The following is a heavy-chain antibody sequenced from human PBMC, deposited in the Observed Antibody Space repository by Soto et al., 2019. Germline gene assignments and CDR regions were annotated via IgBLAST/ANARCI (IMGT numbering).Heavy chain of an antibody. V-gene: IGHV4-4*07. Sequence: PSETLSLTCTVSGGAISSYYWSWIRQPAGKGLEWIGRIYTSGSTNYNPSLKSRVTMSVDTCKNQFSLKVSSVTAADTAVYYSGRAGDYGDTFDYWGQGTLVTVSS. CDR2: IYTSGST. D-gene: IGHD4-17*01. CDR1: GGAISSYY. CDR3: GRAGDYGDTFDY. J-gene: IGHJ4*02.